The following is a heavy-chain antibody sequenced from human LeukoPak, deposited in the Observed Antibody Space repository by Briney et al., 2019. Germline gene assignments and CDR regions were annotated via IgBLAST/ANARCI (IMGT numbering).Heavy chain of an antibody. Sequence: SETLSLTCSVSGGSGGSGSYYWSWIRQPPGKGLEWIGYIYYSGSTYYNPSLKSRVTISVDTSKNQFSLKLSSVTAADTAVYYCTAGRSDYFDFWGQGTLVTVSS. V-gene: IGHV4-61*01. CDR1: GGSGGSGSYY. J-gene: IGHJ4*02. D-gene: IGHD6-25*01. CDR3: TAGRSDYFDF. CDR2: IYYSGST.